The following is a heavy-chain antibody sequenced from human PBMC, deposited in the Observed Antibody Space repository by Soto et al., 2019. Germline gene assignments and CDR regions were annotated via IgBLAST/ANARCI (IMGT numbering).Heavy chain of an antibody. CDR3: ARGLAYYDFWSGYSPYYGVDV. CDR2: INHSGST. CDR1: GGSFSGYY. V-gene: IGHV4-34*01. Sequence: SETLSLTCAVYGGSFSGYYWSWIRQPPGKGLEWIGEINHSGSTNYNPSLKSRVTISVDTSKNQFSLKLSSVTAADTAVYYCARGLAYYDFWSGYSPYYGVDVWGQGTTVTVSS. D-gene: IGHD3-3*01. J-gene: IGHJ6*02.